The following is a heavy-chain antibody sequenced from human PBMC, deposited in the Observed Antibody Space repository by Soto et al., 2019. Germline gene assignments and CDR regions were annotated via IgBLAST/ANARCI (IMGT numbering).Heavy chain of an antibody. J-gene: IGHJ5*02. CDR2: IYHSGST. CDR3: SRGSDYYDSNNWFDP. Sequence: SETLSLTCAVSGGSISSSNWWSWVRQPPGKGLEWIGEIYHSGSTNYNPSLKSRVTISVDKSKNQFSLKLSSVTAADTAVYYCSRGSDYYDSNNWFDPWGQGTLVTVSS. V-gene: IGHV4-4*02. D-gene: IGHD3-22*01. CDR1: GGSISSSNW.